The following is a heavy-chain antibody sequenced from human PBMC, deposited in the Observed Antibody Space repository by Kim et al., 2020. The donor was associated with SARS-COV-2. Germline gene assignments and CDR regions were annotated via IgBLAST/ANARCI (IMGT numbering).Heavy chain of an antibody. CDR1: GFAVSRNF. CDR3: ARDRPGSGTLDFDY. CDR2: IYVDGTT. Sequence: GGSLRLSCAASGFAVSRNFMSWVRQTPGKGLEWVSVIYVDGTTFYADSVKGRFLISRDNSKNTLYLQMSSLRAEDTAVYYCARDRPGSGTLDFDYWGQGT. D-gene: IGHD3-10*01. V-gene: IGHV3-66*01. J-gene: IGHJ4*01.